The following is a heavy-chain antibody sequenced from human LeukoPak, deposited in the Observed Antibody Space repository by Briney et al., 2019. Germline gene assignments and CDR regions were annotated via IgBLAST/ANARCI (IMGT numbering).Heavy chain of an antibody. V-gene: IGHV1-18*01. D-gene: IGHD2-21*02. Sequence: ASVKVSCKASGYTFTSYGISWVRQAPGQGLEWMGWISVNSGNTNYAQKLQGRVTMTTDTSTRTAYMELRSLRSDDTAVYYCARGGAIMVVTGMKVSYGMDVWGQGTTVTVSS. CDR3: ARGGAIMVVTGMKVSYGMDV. J-gene: IGHJ6*02. CDR1: GYTFTSYG. CDR2: ISVNSGNT.